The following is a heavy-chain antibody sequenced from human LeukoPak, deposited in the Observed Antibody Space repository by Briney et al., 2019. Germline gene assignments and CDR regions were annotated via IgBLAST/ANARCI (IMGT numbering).Heavy chain of an antibody. V-gene: IGHV3-33*05. CDR3: TTIHY. CDR1: GFPFSSWP. Sequence: PGGPLRLSCAASGFPFSSWPVDWVRQAPGRGLEWITTISHDGSQTYYADSVKGRFIISRDNSKNTLSLQMNSLRVEDTGMYYCTTIHYWGQGTLITVSS. J-gene: IGHJ4*02. CDR2: ISHDGSQT.